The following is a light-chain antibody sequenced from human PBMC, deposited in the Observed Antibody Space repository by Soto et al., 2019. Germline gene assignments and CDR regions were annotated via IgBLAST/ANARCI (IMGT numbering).Light chain of an antibody. J-gene: IGLJ2*01. CDR3: SSFAGSPVV. Sequence: QSALTQPPSASGSPGQTVTITSSGTSSDVGEENYVSWYQQHPGKVPKLILYEVSKRPSGVPDRFSGSRSGNTASLTVSGLQAEDEADYYCSSFAGSPVVFGGGTKVTVL. CDR1: SSDVGEENY. CDR2: EVS. V-gene: IGLV2-8*01.